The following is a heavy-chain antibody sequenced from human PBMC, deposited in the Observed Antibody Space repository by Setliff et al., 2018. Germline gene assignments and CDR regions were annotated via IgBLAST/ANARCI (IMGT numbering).Heavy chain of an antibody. CDR3: AGSRAWIPFLDS. CDR1: GFTFTNYW. Sequence: GGSLRLSCAASGFTFTNYWINWVRQAPGKGLEWVANIKQDESEEHYVGSVKGRFTISRDNAKNSVYLQMNSLKADDTAVYYCAGSRAWIPFLDSWAQGTLVTVSS. D-gene: IGHD5-18*01. J-gene: IGHJ4*02. V-gene: IGHV3-7*01. CDR2: IKQDESEE.